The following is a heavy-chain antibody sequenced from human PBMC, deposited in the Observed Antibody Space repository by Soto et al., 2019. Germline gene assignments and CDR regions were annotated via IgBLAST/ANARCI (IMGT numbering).Heavy chain of an antibody. Sequence: PGGSLRLSCAASGFTVSSNYMSWVRQAPGKGLEWVSVIYSGGSTYYADSVKGRFTISRDNSKNTLYLQMNSLRAEDTAVYYCARGSIVGATGFDYWGQGTLVTVSS. CDR2: IYSGGST. J-gene: IGHJ4*02. V-gene: IGHV3-53*01. CDR3: ARGSIVGATGFDY. D-gene: IGHD1-26*01. CDR1: GFTVSSNY.